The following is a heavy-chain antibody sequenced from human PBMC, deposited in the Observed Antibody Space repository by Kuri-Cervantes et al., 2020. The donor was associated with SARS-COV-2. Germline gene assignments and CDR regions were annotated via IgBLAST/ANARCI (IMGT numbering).Heavy chain of an antibody. V-gene: IGHV3-7*01. CDR3: AREVPNHDFWSGYLIMGDYYYYYYMDV. Sequence: GGSLRLSCAASGFTFSSYAMHWVRQAPGKGLEWVANIKQDGSEKYYVDSVKGRFTISRDNAKNSLYLQMNSLRAEDTAVYYCAREVPNHDFWSGYLIMGDYYYYYYMDVWGKGTTVTVSS. D-gene: IGHD3-3*01. CDR2: IKQDGSEK. CDR1: GFTFSSYA. J-gene: IGHJ6*03.